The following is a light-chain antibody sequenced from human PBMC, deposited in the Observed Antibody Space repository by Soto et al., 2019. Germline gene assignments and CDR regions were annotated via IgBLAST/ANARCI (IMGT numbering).Light chain of an antibody. J-gene: IGKJ5*01. CDR3: QQRSTWPPIT. CDR2: DAS. V-gene: IGKV3-11*01. Sequence: IVLTQSPGTLSLSPGERATLSCRASQSVSSYLAWYQQKPGQAPRLLIYDASNRATGIPARFSGGGSGTDFTLTISSLEPEDFAVYYCQQRSTWPPITFGQGTRLEIK. CDR1: QSVSSY.